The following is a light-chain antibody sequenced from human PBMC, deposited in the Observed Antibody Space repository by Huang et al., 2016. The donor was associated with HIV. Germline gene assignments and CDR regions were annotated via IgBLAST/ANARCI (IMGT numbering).Light chain of an antibody. Sequence: ETVMTQSPVTLSVSPGDRASLSCRSSQIVSSHLAWYQQKPGQAPRLLIYAASTRATGAPARFSGSGAGTEFTLTISTLQSEDSAVYYCQQYNDFRSTFGPGTRVEIK. CDR1: QIVSSH. CDR2: AAS. CDR3: QQYNDFRST. J-gene: IGKJ3*01. V-gene: IGKV3-15*01.